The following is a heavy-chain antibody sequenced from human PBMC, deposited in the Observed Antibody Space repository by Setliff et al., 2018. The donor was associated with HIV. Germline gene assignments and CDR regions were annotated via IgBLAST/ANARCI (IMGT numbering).Heavy chain of an antibody. CDR2: INHSGST. V-gene: IGHV4-34*01. Sequence: PSETLSLTCAVYGGSFSGYYWSWIRQPPGKGLEWIGEINHSGSTNYNPSLKSRVTISADTSKNQFSLKLSSVTAADTAVYYCARDNWAYGLMGSWGQGTLVTVSS. D-gene: IGHD1-20*01. J-gene: IGHJ5*02. CDR3: ARDNWAYGLMGS. CDR1: GGSFSGYY.